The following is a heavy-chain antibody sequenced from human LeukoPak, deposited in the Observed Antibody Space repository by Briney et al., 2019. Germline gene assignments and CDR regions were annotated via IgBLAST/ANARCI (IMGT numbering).Heavy chain of an antibody. Sequence: GGSLRLSCAASGFTFNNYAMSWVRQAPRKGLEWVSSISGRGGTTDYGDSVKGRFTISRDNSQNTLYLQMNSLRAEDTAVYYCAKEEKDYYDSSGYYPIDSWDQGTLVTVSS. V-gene: IGHV3-23*01. D-gene: IGHD3-22*01. CDR2: ISGRGGTT. CDR3: AKEEKDYYDSSGYYPIDS. CDR1: GFTFNNYA. J-gene: IGHJ4*02.